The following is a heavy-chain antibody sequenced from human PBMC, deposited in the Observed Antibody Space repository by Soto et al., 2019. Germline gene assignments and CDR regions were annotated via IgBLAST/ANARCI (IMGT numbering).Heavy chain of an antibody. Sequence: GASVKVSCKASGGTFSSYAISWVRQAPGQGLEWMGGIIPIFGTANYAQKFQGRVTITADESTSTAYMELSSLRSEDTAVYYCARGGYFDSRNYLAYWGLGTLVTVS. CDR1: GGTFSSYA. D-gene: IGHD3-22*01. CDR2: IIPIFGTA. V-gene: IGHV1-69*13. J-gene: IGHJ4*02. CDR3: ARGGYFDSRNYLAY.